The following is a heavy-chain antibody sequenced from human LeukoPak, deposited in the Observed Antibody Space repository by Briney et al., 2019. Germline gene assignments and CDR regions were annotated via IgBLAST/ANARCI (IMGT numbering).Heavy chain of an antibody. CDR3: AKDGLPYYYDSSGYPDY. D-gene: IGHD3-22*01. J-gene: IGHJ4*02. Sequence: GGSLRLSCAASGFTFSSYWMHWVRQAPGKGLVWVSRINSDGSSTDYADSVKGRFTISRDNAKKTLYLQMNSLRAEDTAVYYCAKDGLPYYYDSSGYPDYWGQGTLVTVSS. CDR2: INSDGSST. CDR1: GFTFSSYW. V-gene: IGHV3-74*01.